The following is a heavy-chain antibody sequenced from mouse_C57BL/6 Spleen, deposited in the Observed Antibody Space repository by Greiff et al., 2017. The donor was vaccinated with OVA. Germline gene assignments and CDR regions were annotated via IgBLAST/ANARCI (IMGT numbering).Heavy chain of an antibody. CDR2: INPSSGYT. CDR1: GYTFTSYT. Sequence: QVQLQHSGAELARPGASVKMSCKASGYTFTSYTMHWVKQRPGQGLEWIGYINPSSGYTKYNQKFKDKATLTADKSSSTAYMQLSSLTAEDSAVYYCARSPYYYGSSHYFDYWGQGTTLTVSS. J-gene: IGHJ2*01. D-gene: IGHD1-1*01. CDR3: ARSPYYYGSSHYFDY. V-gene: IGHV1-4*01.